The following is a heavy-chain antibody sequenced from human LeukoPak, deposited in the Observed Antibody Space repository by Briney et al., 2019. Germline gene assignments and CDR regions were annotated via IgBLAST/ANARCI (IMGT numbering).Heavy chain of an antibody. J-gene: IGHJ4*02. V-gene: IGHV3-11*01. CDR3: AREMEGDYGSGTFFDL. CDR2: IRDSGSTI. D-gene: IGHD3-10*01. CDR1: EFVFSDYY. Sequence: GGSLRLFCAASEFVFSDYYKSWIRHAPGKGLEWGSYIRDSGSTIYYADSVKGRFTISRDNVKNSLYLQMNGLRAEDTAGYYCAREMEGDYGSGTFFDLWGQGNMVTVSS.